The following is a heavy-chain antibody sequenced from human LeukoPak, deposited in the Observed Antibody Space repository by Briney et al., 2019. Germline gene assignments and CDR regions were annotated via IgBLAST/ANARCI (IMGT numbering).Heavy chain of an antibody. Sequence: PSQTLSLTCAVYGGSFSGYYCSWIRQPPGKGREWIGEINHSVSTNYNPSPKSRATISVDTSKNQFSLKLRSVTAADTAVYYCARGGYRRYMDVWGKGTTVTVSS. V-gene: IGHV4-34*01. J-gene: IGHJ6*03. D-gene: IGHD2-2*02. CDR3: ARGGYRRYMDV. CDR2: INHSVST. CDR1: GGSFSGYY.